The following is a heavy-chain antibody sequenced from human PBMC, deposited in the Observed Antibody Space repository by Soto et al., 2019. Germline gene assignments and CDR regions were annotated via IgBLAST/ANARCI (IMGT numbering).Heavy chain of an antibody. CDR2: ITGSAGST. J-gene: IGHJ6*02. D-gene: IGHD3-9*01. CDR1: GFTFSSYA. V-gene: IGHV3-23*01. Sequence: PGGSLRLSCAASGFTFSSYAMSWVRQAPGKGLEWVSGITGSAGSTYFADSVKGRFTISRDNSKNTLYLQMNSLRAEDTAVYYCACDILTGSSYYYYGMDVWGQGTTVTVSS. CDR3: ACDILTGSSYYYYGMDV.